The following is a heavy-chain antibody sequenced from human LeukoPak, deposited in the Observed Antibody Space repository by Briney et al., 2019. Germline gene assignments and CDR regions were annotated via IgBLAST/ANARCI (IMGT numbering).Heavy chain of an antibody. V-gene: IGHV4-34*01. D-gene: IGHD3-3*01. CDR1: GGPFSGYY. CDR2: INHSGST. J-gene: IGHJ5*02. CDR3: ARGSYDFWSGYYTEWFDP. Sequence: SETLSLTCAVYGGPFSGYYWSWIRQPPGKGLEWIGEINHSGSTNYSPSLKSRDTISVDTSKNQFSLKLSAVAAADTAVYYCARGSYDFWSGYYTEWFDPWGQGTLVTVSS.